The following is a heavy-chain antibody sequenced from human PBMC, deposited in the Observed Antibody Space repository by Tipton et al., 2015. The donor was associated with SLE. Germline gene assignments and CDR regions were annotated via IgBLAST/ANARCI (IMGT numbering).Heavy chain of an antibody. J-gene: IGHJ4*02. Sequence: TLSLTCTVSGGSISNYYWSWFRQPAGRGLEWIVRIYTSGSTNYNPSLKSRVTISVDTSKNQFSLKLSSVTAADTAVYYCARDYPVAGPFDYWGQGTLVTVSS. CDR2: IYTSGST. CDR3: ARDYPVAGPFDY. V-gene: IGHV4-4*07. CDR1: GGSISNYY. D-gene: IGHD6-19*01.